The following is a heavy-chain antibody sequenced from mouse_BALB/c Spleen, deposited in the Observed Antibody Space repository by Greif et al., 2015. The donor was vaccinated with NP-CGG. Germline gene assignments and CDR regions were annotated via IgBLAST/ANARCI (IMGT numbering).Heavy chain of an antibody. CDR3: ARDGSSYPYYYAMDY. Sequence: QVQLQQSGAELAKPGASVKMSCKASGYTFTSYWMHWVKQRPGQGLEWIGYINPSTGYTEYNQKFKDKATLTADKSSSTAYMQLSSLTSEDSAVYYCARDGSSYPYYYAMDYWGQGTSVTVSS. CDR2: INPSTGYT. D-gene: IGHD1-1*01. CDR1: GYTFTSYW. V-gene: IGHV1-7*01. J-gene: IGHJ4*01.